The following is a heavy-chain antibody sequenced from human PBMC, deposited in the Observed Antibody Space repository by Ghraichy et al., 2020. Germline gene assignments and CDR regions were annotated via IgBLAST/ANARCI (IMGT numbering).Heavy chain of an antibody. CDR1: GFTFSSYW. Sequence: GGSLRLSCAASGFTFSSYWMSWVRRAPGKGLEWVANIKQDGTDNYYVDSVKGRFTISRDNAKNSLYLQMNSLRAEDTALFYCARVPSRGLYYFDFWGQGTLVTVSS. D-gene: IGHD6-13*01. V-gene: IGHV3-7*01. CDR2: IKQDGTDN. J-gene: IGHJ4*02. CDR3: ARVPSRGLYYFDF.